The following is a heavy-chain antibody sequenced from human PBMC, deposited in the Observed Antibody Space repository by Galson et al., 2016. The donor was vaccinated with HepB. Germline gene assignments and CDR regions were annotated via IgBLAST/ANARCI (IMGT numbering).Heavy chain of an antibody. CDR3: ARCSVYSSGWCNSFDP. Sequence: SLRLSCAVSQLSISSSAMSWVRQAPGKGLEWVSSISAGGGSEYTDSVKGRFTTSRDISKNTLYLQMSGLRAEDTAVYYCARCSVYSSGWCNSFDPWGQGTLVIVSS. D-gene: IGHD6-19*01. J-gene: IGHJ5*02. V-gene: IGHV3-23*01. CDR2: ISAGGGSE. CDR1: QLSISSSA.